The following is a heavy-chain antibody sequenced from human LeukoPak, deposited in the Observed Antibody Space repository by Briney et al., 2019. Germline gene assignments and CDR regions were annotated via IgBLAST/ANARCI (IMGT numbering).Heavy chain of an antibody. V-gene: IGHV3-48*01. Sequence: GGSLRLSCAASGFTFSSYSMNWVRQAPGKGLEWVSYISSSSSTIYYADSVKGRFTISRDNSKNTLYLQMNSLRAEDTAVYYCAKGVTYGTDYWGQGTLVTVSS. CDR2: ISSSSSTI. CDR3: AKGVTYGTDY. CDR1: GFTFSSYS. J-gene: IGHJ4*02. D-gene: IGHD1-1*01.